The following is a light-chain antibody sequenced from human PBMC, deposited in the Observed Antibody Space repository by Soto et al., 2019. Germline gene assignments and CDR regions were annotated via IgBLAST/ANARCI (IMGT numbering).Light chain of an antibody. CDR3: HQRQSWPRT. J-gene: IGKJ1*01. V-gene: IGKV3D-20*02. CDR2: AAS. Sequence: EIVLTQSPGTLSLSPGERATLSCRASQTLSTNSLAWYQQRPGQTPRLLIYAASTRDTDIPDRFNGSGSGTDFALTISDVQPEDFALYYCHQRQSWPRTFGQGTKVDIK. CDR1: QTLSTNS.